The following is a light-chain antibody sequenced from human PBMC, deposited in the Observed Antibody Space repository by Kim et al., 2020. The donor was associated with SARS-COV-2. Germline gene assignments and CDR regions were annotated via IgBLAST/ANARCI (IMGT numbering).Light chain of an antibody. CDR1: QSVSSN. CDR3: QQYNNWPYT. V-gene: IGKV3-15*01. CDR2: GAS. Sequence: EIVMTQSPATLSVSPGERATLSCRASQSVSSNLAWYQQKPGQAPRLLIYGASTRATGIPARFSGSGSGTEFTLTISSLQSEDFAVYYCQQYNNWPYTFGQGTKQEI. J-gene: IGKJ2*01.